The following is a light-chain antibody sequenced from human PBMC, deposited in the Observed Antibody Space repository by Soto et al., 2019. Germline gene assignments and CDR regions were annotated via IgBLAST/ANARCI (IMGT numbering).Light chain of an antibody. V-gene: IGLV1-40*01. J-gene: IGLJ1*01. CDR1: SSNIGAGYD. Sequence: QLVLTQPPSVSGAPGQRVTISCTGSSSNIGAGYDVHGYQQLPGTAPKLLIYGNSNRPSGVPDRFSGSKSGTSASLAITGLQAEDEADYYCQSYDSSLSGLVFGTGTKVTVL. CDR3: QSYDSSLSGLV. CDR2: GNS.